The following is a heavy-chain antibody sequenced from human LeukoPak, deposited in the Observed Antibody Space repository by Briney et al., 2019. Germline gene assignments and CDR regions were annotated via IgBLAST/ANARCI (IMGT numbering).Heavy chain of an antibody. Sequence: GGSLRLSCAASGFTFSSYAMSWVRQAPGKGLEWVSAISGSGGSTYYADSVKGRFTISRDNSKNTLYLQMNSLRAEDTAVYYCAKYVQLVRGDYYYYMDVWGKGTTVTVSS. CDR3: AKYVQLVRGDYYYYMDV. J-gene: IGHJ6*03. CDR2: ISGSGGST. D-gene: IGHD6-13*01. V-gene: IGHV3-23*01. CDR1: GFTFSSYA.